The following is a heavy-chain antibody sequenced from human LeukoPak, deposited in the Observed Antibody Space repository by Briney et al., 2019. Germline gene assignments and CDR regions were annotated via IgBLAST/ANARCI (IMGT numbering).Heavy chain of an antibody. J-gene: IGHJ4*02. D-gene: IGHD6-6*01. V-gene: IGHV3-30-3*01. CDR2: ISYDGSNK. CDR3: AREGLYSSFIAFDY. Sequence: PGGSLRLSCAASGFTFSSYAMHWVRQAPGKGLEWVAVISYDGSNKYYADSVKGRFTISRDNSKNTLYLQMNSLRAEDTAVYYCAREGLYSSFIAFDYWGQGTLVTVSS. CDR1: GFTFSSYA.